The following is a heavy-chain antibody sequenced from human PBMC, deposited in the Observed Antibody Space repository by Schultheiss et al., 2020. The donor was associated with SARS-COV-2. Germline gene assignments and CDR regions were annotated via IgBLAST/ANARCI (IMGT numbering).Heavy chain of an antibody. CDR3: ARAYYGSGSYWFDP. Sequence: ASVKVSCKASGYTFTGYYMHWVRQAPGQGLEWMGWINPNSGGTNYAQKFQGWVTMTRDTSISTAYLELSRLRSDDTAVYYCARAYYGSGSYWFDPWGQGTLVTVSS. J-gene: IGHJ5*02. CDR2: INPNSGGT. CDR1: GYTFTGYY. V-gene: IGHV1-2*04. D-gene: IGHD3-10*01.